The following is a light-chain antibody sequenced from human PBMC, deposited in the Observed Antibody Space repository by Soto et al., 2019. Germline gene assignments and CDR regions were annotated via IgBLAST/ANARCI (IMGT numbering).Light chain of an antibody. V-gene: IGKV1-33*01. J-gene: IGKJ3*01. Sequence: DIQMTQSPSSLSASVGARVSITCQASQDIRTSLSWFQQKPGRAPKLLIYGASNLETGVPSRFRGSGSGTDFTFTISSLQPEDIATYYCQQYENLPPFTFGPGTKVDIK. CDR3: QQYENLPPFT. CDR2: GAS. CDR1: QDIRTS.